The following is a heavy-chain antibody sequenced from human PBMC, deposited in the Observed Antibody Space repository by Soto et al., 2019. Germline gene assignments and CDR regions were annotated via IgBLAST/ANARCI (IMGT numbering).Heavy chain of an antibody. CDR3: ARVGKYYDFWSGYYKRHNWFDP. CDR2: INHSGST. J-gene: IGHJ5*02. Sequence: SETLSLTCAVYGGSFSGYYWSWIRQPPGKGLEWIGEINHSGSTNYNPSLKSRVTISVDTSKNQFSLKLSSVTAADTAVYYCARVGKYYDFWSGYYKRHNWFDPWGQGTLVTVSS. V-gene: IGHV4-34*01. D-gene: IGHD3-3*01. CDR1: GGSFSGYY.